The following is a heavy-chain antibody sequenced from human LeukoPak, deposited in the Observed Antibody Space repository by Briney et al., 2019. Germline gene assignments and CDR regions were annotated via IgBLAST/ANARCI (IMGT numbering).Heavy chain of an antibody. CDR1: GGSISSGNYY. CDR3: ARVRHHKDGGWYFDL. V-gene: IGHV4-31*03. Sequence: SQTLSLTCTVSGGSISSGNYYWSWIRQHPGKGLEWIGYIYYSGTTYYNPSLKSRVTISVDTSKNQFSLILSSVTAADTAVYYCARVRHHKDGGWYFDLWGRGTLVTVSS. CDR2: IYYSGTT. J-gene: IGHJ2*01.